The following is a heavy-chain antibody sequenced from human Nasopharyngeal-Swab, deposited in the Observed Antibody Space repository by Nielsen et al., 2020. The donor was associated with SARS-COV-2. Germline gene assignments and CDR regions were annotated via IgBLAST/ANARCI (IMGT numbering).Heavy chain of an antibody. Sequence: GGSLRLSCAAYGFAFSAYTMNWVRQAPGKGLEWVSSISGSGSSRYYAASLKGRFTISRDNAQNSLFLQINSLIAEDTAFYFCVRGDRRDYWGLGTLVTVSS. CDR2: ISGSGSSR. V-gene: IGHV3-21*01. J-gene: IGHJ4*02. CDR1: GFAFSAYT. CDR3: VRGDRRDY.